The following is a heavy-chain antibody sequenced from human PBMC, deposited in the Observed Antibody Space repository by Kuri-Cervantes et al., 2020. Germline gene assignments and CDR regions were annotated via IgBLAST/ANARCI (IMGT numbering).Heavy chain of an antibody. Sequence: ESLKISCAVSGYSISSGYYWGWIRQPPGKGLEWIGSIYHSGSTYYNPSLKSRVTISVDTSKNQFSLKLSSVTAADTAVYYCARGGLGIPWYYYMDVWGKGTTVTVSS. CDR3: ARGGLGIPWYYYMDV. CDR2: IYHSGST. CDR1: GYSISSGYY. V-gene: IGHV4-38-2*01. J-gene: IGHJ6*03. D-gene: IGHD7-27*01.